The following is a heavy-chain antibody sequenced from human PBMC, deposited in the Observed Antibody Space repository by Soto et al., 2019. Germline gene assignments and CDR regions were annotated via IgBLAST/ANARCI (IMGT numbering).Heavy chain of an antibody. CDR2: IYYSGST. CDR3: ARAQNSGSYYSFLYYYYGMDV. Sequence: SETLSLTCTVSGGSISSYYWSLIRQPPGKGLEWIGYIYYSGSTNYNPSLKSRVTISVDTSKNQFSLKLSSVTAADTAVYYCARAQNSGSYYSFLYYYYGMDVWGQGTTVTVSS. D-gene: IGHD3-10*01. CDR1: GGSISSYY. J-gene: IGHJ6*02. V-gene: IGHV4-59*01.